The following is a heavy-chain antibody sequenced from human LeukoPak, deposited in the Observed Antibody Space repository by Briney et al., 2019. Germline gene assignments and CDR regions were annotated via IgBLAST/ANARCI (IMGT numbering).Heavy chain of an antibody. J-gene: IGHJ4*02. V-gene: IGHV4-59*01. CDR1: GGSISSYY. Sequence: SETLSLTCTVSGGSISSYYWSWIRQPPGKGLEWIGYMYYSGTINYNPSLKSRVTISVDTSKNQFSLKLSSVTAADTAMYYCARAWATDYFDYWDQGTLVTVSS. CDR2: MYYSGTI. CDR3: ARAWATDYFDY.